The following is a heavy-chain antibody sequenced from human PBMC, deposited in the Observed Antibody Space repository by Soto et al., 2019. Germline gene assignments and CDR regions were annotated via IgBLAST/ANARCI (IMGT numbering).Heavy chain of an antibody. CDR2: INPRGGST. J-gene: IGHJ6*02. D-gene: IGHD2-15*01. CDR1: VYTMNTYY. V-gene: IGHV1-46*02. CDR3: ARGGGFSPYYYNLDV. Sequence: SVKASCKASVYTMNTYYMHWVRQAPGQGPEWMGIINPRGGSTTYAQNFQDRVTMTRDTSSSTVYMELSRLRSEDTAVYYCARGGGFSPYYYNLDVWGQGTTVTVSS.